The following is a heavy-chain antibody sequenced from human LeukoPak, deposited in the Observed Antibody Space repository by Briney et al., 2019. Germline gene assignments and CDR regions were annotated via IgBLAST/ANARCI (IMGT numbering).Heavy chain of an antibody. V-gene: IGHV1-46*01. Sequence: ASVTVSCKASGYNFTNYYLHWVRQAPGQGFEWMGIINPGGGTTTYAQKFQGRVTMTRDTSTSTVYMELSSLRSEDTAVYYCARGGFTTMVRGVIITLDAFDIWGQGTMVTVSS. CDR3: ARGGFTTMVRGVIITLDAFDI. CDR1: GYNFTNYY. D-gene: IGHD3-10*01. CDR2: INPGGGTT. J-gene: IGHJ3*02.